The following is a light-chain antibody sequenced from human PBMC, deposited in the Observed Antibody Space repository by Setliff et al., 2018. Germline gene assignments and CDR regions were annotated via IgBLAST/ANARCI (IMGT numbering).Light chain of an antibody. V-gene: IGLV2-11*01. Sequence: QSALTQPRSVSGSPGQSVTISCTGASRDVGAYNYVSWYQQHPGKVPKLMIYDVTKRPSGVPGRFSGSKSGTSASLAISGLRSEDEADYYCAAWDDSLSGVFGGGTKVTVL. CDR3: AAWDDSLSGV. CDR1: SRDVGAYNY. CDR2: DVT. J-gene: IGLJ3*02.